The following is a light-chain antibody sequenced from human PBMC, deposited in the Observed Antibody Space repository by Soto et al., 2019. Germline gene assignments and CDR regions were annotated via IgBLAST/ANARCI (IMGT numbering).Light chain of an antibody. J-gene: IGLJ1*01. CDR3: SLYTSDRTYV. CDR2: EVS. CDR1: SSDFGSYNR. V-gene: IGLV2-18*01. Sequence: QSVLTQPPSVSGSPGQSVTISCTGTSSDFGSYNRVSWYQRPPGTGPKLMIYEVSNRPSGVPDRFSGSKSGNTASLTISGLQAEDEAEYYCSLYTSDRTYVFGTGTKVNGL.